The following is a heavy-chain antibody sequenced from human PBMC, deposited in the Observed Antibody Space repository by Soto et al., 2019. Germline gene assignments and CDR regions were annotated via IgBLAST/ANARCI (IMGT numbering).Heavy chain of an antibody. V-gene: IGHV3-15*07. CDR1: GFTFNTAW. J-gene: IGHJ6*02. Sequence: EVQLVESGGGLVKPGGSLRLSCAASGFTFNTAWMNWVRQAPGEGLEWVGRIKTRADGGAADYAAPVQGRFTISRDDSENALYLHMNSLKTEDTAVYYCTTGSVEGVWGQGTTVTVSS. D-gene: IGHD2-15*01. CDR2: IKTRADGGAA. CDR3: TTGSVEGV.